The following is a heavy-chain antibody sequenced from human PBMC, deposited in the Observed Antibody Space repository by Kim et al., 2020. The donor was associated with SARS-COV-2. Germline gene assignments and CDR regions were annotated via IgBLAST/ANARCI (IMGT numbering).Heavy chain of an antibody. CDR1: GFTFSSYA. CDR2: ISGSGGSS. V-gene: IGHV3-23*01. J-gene: IGHJ4*01. CDR3: AKAATSGSYFYLDY. D-gene: IGHD1-26*01. Sequence: GGSLRLSCAASGFTFSSYAMRWVRQAPGKGLEWVSAISGSGGSSYYADAVKGWFTISRDNSKNTLCLQMNILRAEATAVYYCAKAATSGSYFYLDYWGQGTLVTVSS.